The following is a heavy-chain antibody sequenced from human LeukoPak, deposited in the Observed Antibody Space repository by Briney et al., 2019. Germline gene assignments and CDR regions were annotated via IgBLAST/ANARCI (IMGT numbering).Heavy chain of an antibody. CDR2: IETDGSTS. CDR1: GFTFNLNR. Sequence: GGSLRLSCAASGFTFNLNRIHWVRQVPGKGLEWISWIETDGSTSGYLRSVQGRFTVSRDNAKNSLYLQMSSLRVEDTAVYYCARGRRGYSEEYWGQGTLVTVSS. D-gene: IGHD5-18*01. CDR3: ARGRRGYSEEY. V-gene: IGHV3-74*01. J-gene: IGHJ4*02.